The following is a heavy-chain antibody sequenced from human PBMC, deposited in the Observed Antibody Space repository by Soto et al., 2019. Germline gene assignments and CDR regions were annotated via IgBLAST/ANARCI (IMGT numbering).Heavy chain of an antibody. Sequence: TSWTLSLTCSVSGGSISGSYWSWIRQSPGKGLEWLGYVYYTGSTNYSPSLRSRVSISVDTSKNEFSLRLSSVTAADTAVYFCARSVAVPGAHIDYWGQGTQVTV. J-gene: IGHJ4*02. D-gene: IGHD6-19*01. CDR2: VYYTGST. CDR3: ARSVAVPGAHIDY. CDR1: GGSISGSY. V-gene: IGHV4-59*01.